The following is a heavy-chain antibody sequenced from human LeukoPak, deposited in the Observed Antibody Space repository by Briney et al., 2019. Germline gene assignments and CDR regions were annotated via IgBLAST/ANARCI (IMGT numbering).Heavy chain of an antibody. J-gene: IGHJ5*02. D-gene: IGHD4-23*01. CDR1: GYRFSNYW. Sequence: GESLKISCKASGYRFSNYWIGWVRQMPGKGLAWMGLISPTDADTTYSPSFQGQVTISADKSINTAYLQWSSLKASDTAIYYCARRRYSGGNSGWFDPWGQGTLVIVSP. CDR2: ISPTDADT. V-gene: IGHV5-51*01. CDR3: ARRRYSGGNSGWFDP.